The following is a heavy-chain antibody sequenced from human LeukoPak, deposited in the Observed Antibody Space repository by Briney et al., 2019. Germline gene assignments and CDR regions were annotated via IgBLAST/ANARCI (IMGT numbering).Heavy chain of an antibody. CDR3: ARERAVGYCSSTSCYNLAFDI. D-gene: IGHD2-2*02. Sequence: PSETLSLTCTVSGGSISSYYWSWIRQPPGKGLEWIGHIYYSGTTNYNPSLKSRVTMSVDTSKNQFSLKLSSVTAADTAVYYCARERAVGYCSSTSCYNLAFDIWGQGTMVTVSS. CDR1: GGSISSYY. V-gene: IGHV4-59*12. J-gene: IGHJ3*02. CDR2: IYYSGTT.